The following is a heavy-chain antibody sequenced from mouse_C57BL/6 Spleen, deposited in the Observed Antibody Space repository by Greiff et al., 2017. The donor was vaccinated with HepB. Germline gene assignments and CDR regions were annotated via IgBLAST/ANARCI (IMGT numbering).Heavy chain of an antibody. CDR3: ARMGRRPSYAMDY. CDR2: INPNNGGT. J-gene: IGHJ4*01. D-gene: IGHD4-1*01. Sequence: VQLKESGPELVKPGASVKIPCKASGYTFTDYNMDWVKQSHGKSLEWIGDINPNNGGTIYNQKFKGKATLTVDKSSSTAYMELRSLTSEDTAVYYCARMGRRPSYAMDYWGQGTSVTVSS. V-gene: IGHV1-18*01. CDR1: GYTFTDYN.